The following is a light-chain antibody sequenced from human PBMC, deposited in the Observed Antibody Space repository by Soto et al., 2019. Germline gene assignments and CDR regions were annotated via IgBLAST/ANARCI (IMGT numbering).Light chain of an antibody. CDR1: QSISNW. V-gene: IGKV1-5*03. Sequence: DIQMTQSPATLSASVGDSVTITCRASQSISNWLAWYQLKPGKAPKLLTHEASNLQSGVPSTFSGSGSGTDFTLTITSLQPADFATYYWQQYKSYWKFGKGT. CDR2: EAS. CDR3: QQYKSYWK. J-gene: IGKJ2*01.